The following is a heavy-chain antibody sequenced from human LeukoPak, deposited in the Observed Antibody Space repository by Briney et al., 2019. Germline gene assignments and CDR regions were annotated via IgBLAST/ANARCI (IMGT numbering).Heavy chain of an antibody. CDR1: GYTFTSYG. CDR3: ARGPSQLRYFDWLLYRGYYCYYMDV. V-gene: IGHV1-18*01. D-gene: IGHD3-9*01. J-gene: IGHJ6*03. CDR2: ISAYNGNT. Sequence: ASVKVSCKASGYTFTSYGISWVRQAPGQGLEWMGWISAYNGNTNYAQKLQGRVTMTTDTSTSTAYMELRSLRSDDTAVYYCARGPSQLRYFDWLLYRGYYCYYMDVWGKGTTVTISS.